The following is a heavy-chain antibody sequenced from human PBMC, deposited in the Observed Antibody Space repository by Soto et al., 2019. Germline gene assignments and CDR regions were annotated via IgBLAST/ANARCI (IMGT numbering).Heavy chain of an antibody. J-gene: IGHJ4*02. CDR1: GFTFSSYA. V-gene: IGHV3-23*01. D-gene: IGHD2-8*01. CDR2: ITGSGGAT. CDR3: AKALGYCNSGVTWSYFDY. Sequence: PGGSLRLSCAASGFTFSSYAMSWVRQAPGKGLEWVSAITGSGGATYYADSVRGRFTISRDNSQNTLSLQLNSLRAEDTAVYYCAKALGYCNSGVTWSYFDYWGQGTLVTVSS.